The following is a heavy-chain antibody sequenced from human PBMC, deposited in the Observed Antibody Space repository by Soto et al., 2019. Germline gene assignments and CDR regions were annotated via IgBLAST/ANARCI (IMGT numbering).Heavy chain of an antibody. CDR2: INQDGSEK. J-gene: IGHJ4*02. V-gene: IGHV3-7*01. CDR3: SRSPDS. Sequence: PGGSLRPSCAASGFTFSTYWMDWVRQTPGKGLEWVANINQDGSEKNYVDSVKGRSTIYRDNAKNSLYLQMSSLTAEDSALYYCSRSPDSWGQGTLVTVSS. CDR1: GFTFSTYW.